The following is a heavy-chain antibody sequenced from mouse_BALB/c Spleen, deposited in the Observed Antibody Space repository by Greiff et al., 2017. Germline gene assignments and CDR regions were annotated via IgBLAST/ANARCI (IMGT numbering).Heavy chain of an antibody. CDR2: ISNGGGST. V-gene: IGHV5-12-2*01. CDR1: GFTFSSYT. CDR3: ARQGVYGPFAY. Sequence: EVQVVESGGGLVQPGGSLKLSCAASGFTFSSYTMSWVRQTPEKRLEWVAYISNGGGSTYYPDTVKGRFTISRDNAKNTLYLQMSSLKSEDTAMYYCARQGVYGPFAYWGQGTLVTVSA. D-gene: IGHD1-1*02. J-gene: IGHJ3*01.